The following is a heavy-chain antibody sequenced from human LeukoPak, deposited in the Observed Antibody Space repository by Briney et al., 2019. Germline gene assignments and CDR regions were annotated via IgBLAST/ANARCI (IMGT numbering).Heavy chain of an antibody. CDR2: IYPGDSDT. CDR3: ARQTSWSRRHFGY. D-gene: IGHD2-2*01. V-gene: IGHV5-51*01. Sequence: GESLKISCKASGYSFSTYWIGWVRQMPGKGLEWMGIIYPGDSDTTYSPSFQGQVTISADKSISTAYLQWSSLKASDTAMYYCARQTSWSRRHFGYWGQGTLVTVSS. CDR1: GYSFSTYW. J-gene: IGHJ4*02.